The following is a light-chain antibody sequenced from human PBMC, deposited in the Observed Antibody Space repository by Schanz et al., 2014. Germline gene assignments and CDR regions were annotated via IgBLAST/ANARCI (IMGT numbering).Light chain of an antibody. J-gene: IGKJ2*01. CDR2: GAS. CDR3: QHRSNWPLMYT. V-gene: IGKV3D-20*02. Sequence: EIVLTQSPGTLSLSPGERATLSCRASQSVSSSSLAWYQHKTGQAPRLLIYGASTRATGIPGRFSGSGSGTEFTLTISSLQSEDFAVYYCQHRSNWPLMYTFGQGTKLEIK. CDR1: QSVSSSS.